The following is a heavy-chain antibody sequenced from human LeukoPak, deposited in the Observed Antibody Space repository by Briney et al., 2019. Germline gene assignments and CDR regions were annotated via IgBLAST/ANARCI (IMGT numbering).Heavy chain of an antibody. V-gene: IGHV3-48*01. D-gene: IGHD5-18*01. J-gene: IGHJ5*01. Sequence: PGGSLRLSCVGSGFRFSSYDMNWVRQAPGRGLEWLSYLTRTSSATWYADSVKGRFTIFRDNAKSSLYLQMNSLRVEDTAVYYCATGGSEYRSDWFDSWGQGTLVNVAS. CDR2: LTRTSSAT. CDR1: GFRFSSYD. CDR3: ATGGSEYRSDWFDS.